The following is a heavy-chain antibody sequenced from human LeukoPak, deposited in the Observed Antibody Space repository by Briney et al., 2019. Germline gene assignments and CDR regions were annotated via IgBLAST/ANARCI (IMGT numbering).Heavy chain of an antibody. CDR3: AKDGRARYYYDSSGYPSYFQH. V-gene: IGHV3-23*01. D-gene: IGHD3-22*01. CDR1: GFTFSSYA. CDR2: ISGNGGST. Sequence: GGSLRLSCAASGFTFSSYAMSWVRQAPGKGPEWVSAISGNGGSTYYADSVKGRFTISRDNSKNTLYLQMNSLRAEDTAVYYCAKDGRARYYYDSSGYPSYFQHWGQGTLVTVSS. J-gene: IGHJ1*01.